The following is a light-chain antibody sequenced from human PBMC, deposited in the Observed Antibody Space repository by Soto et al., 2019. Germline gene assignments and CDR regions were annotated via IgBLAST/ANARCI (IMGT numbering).Light chain of an antibody. CDR3: QHYDRSPPVT. J-gene: IGKJ5*01. V-gene: IGKV3-20*01. CDR2: GAS. CDR1: QSIDTNW. Sequence: EIVLTQSPGTLSLPPGENASFSGRASQSIDTNWLAWYQQRPGQPPRLLIYGASSRATGIPDRFSGSGSGAGFTLTISSLEPEDFAVYYCQHYDRSPPVTFGQGTRLEIK.